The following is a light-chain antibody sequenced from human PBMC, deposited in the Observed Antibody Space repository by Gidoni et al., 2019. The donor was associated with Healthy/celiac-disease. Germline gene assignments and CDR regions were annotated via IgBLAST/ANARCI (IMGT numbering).Light chain of an antibody. CDR1: QSLRHSNGSNY. Sequence: VMYQFPLSLPGTPGEPAPISCRSSQSLRHSNGSNYLEWYLQKPGQAPQLLIYGGSSRASGIPDRFSGSGSGTDFTLKISRVEAEDFGVYYCKQARRTPRTFXQXTKVEIK. V-gene: IGKV2-28*01. CDR2: GGS. CDR3: KQARRTPRT. J-gene: IGKJ1*01.